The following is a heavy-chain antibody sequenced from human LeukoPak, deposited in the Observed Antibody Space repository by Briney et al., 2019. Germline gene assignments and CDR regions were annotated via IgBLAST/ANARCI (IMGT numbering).Heavy chain of an antibody. CDR2: INPNSGGT. Sequence: ASVKVSCKASGYTFTGYHMHWVRQAPGQGLEWMGWINPNSGGTNYAQKFQGRVTMTRDTSISTAYMELSRLRSDDTAVYYCARSLSHYDSSGYNAFDIWGQGTMVTVSS. J-gene: IGHJ3*02. D-gene: IGHD3-22*01. V-gene: IGHV1-2*02. CDR1: GYTFTGYH. CDR3: ARSLSHYDSSGYNAFDI.